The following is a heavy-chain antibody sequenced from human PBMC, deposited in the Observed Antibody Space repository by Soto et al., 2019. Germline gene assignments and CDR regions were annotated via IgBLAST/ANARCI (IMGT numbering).Heavy chain of an antibody. CDR3: ARRGCDSMFVSLAY. D-gene: IGHD2-21*02. Sequence: QVQLQESGPGLVKPSGTLSLTCAVSGGSISSGDWCWSWVRQSPGKGLEWIGEIYYSGSTTYNPSLKSRVTISADKSENQFSLSLSSVPAADTAVYYCARRGCDSMFVSLAYWGQGTLVNFSS. V-gene: IGHV4-4*02. J-gene: IGHJ4*02. CDR2: IYYSGST. CDR1: GGSISSGDW.